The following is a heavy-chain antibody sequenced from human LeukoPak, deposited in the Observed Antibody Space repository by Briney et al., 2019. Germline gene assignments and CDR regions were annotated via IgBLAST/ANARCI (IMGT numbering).Heavy chain of an antibody. CDR3: ARKHRWNGLYFDY. CDR1: GYSISSSNW. J-gene: IGHJ4*02. V-gene: IGHV4-28*01. D-gene: IGHD1-1*01. Sequence: SSETLSLTCAVSGYSISSSNWWGWVRQPPGKGLEWIGYIHYSGSTCYNPSLMSRVTMSVDTSKNQFSLKLSSVTAVDTAVYYCARKHRWNGLYFDYWGQGTLVTVSS. CDR2: IHYSGST.